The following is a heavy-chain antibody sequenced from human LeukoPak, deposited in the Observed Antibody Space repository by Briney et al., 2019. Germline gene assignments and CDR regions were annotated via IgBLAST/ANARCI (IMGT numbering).Heavy chain of an antibody. V-gene: IGHV1-2*02. J-gene: IGHJ4*02. CDR3: ARRSHNWNYIDY. CDR2: INPKSGGT. Sequence: ASVKVSCKASRYTFTGYNMHWVRQAPGQGLEWMGWINPKSGGTNYAQKFQGRVTMTRYTSISAGYMELSRLTSDDTAVYYCARRSHNWNYIDYWGQGTLVTVSS. D-gene: IGHD1-7*01. CDR1: RYTFTGYN.